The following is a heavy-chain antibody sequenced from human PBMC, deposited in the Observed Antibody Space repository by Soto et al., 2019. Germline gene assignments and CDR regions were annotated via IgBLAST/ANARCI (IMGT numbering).Heavy chain of an antibody. V-gene: IGHV1-2*02. Sequence: QVQLVQSGAEVKQPGAAVRVSCKASGNTDTIYFIHWLRQAPGQGPEWLGWINSVSGGTNYANKFLGRVTMTRDRPTTTAFMELRDLRSDDTAVYYCARGGSYYAHWGQGTPVSVSS. CDR1: GNTDTIYF. D-gene: IGHD1-26*01. CDR3: ARGGSYYAH. J-gene: IGHJ4*02. CDR2: INSVSGGT.